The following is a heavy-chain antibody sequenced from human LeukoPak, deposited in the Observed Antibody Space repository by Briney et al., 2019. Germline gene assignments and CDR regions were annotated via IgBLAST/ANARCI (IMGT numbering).Heavy chain of an antibody. CDR3: ARARGSSGWHYYYYGMDV. CDR1: GYTFTNYG. D-gene: IGHD6-19*01. J-gene: IGHJ6*02. CDR2: ISPYSGYT. V-gene: IGHV1-18*01. Sequence: ASVKVSCKASGYTFTNYGITWVRQAPGQGLEWMGWISPYSGYTKYGQNFQGRVTMTTDTSTNTTYMDLRSLRSDDTAVYYCARARGSSGWHYYYYGMDVWGQGTTVTVSS.